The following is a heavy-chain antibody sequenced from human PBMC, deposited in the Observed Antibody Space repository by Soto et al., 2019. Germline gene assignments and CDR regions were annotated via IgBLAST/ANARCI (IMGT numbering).Heavy chain of an antibody. V-gene: IGHV3-43D*04. J-gene: IGHJ4*02. Sequence: PGGSLRLSCAAAGFDFEDYAMHWVRQVPGKGLEWVSLTNSDGTDSYYTDSVKGRFTISRDNGKSSLYLQMDRLRPEDTALYFCAKSLYYYDSSPLDHWGQGTLVTVPQ. CDR2: TNSDGTDS. CDR3: AKSLYYYDSSPLDH. CDR1: GFDFEDYA. D-gene: IGHD3-22*01.